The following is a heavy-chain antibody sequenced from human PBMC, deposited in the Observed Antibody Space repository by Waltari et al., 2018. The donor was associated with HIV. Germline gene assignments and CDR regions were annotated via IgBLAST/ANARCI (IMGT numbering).Heavy chain of an antibody. CDR3: ARDRGDDSWSYPDY. D-gene: IGHD1-26*01. CDR1: GFTFSSYW. J-gene: IGHJ4*02. Sequence: EVQLVESGGGLVQPGGSLRLSCAASGFTFSSYWMHWVRQATGKGLVWVARIKSEGSRSSYAESVNVRFTSSRDNAKNTLYLQMNSLRAEDTAVYYCARDRGDDSWSYPDYWGQGTLVTVSS. CDR2: IKSEGSRS. V-gene: IGHV3-74*01.